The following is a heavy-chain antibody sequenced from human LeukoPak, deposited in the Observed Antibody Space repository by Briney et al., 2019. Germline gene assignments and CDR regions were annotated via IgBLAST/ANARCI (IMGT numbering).Heavy chain of an antibody. Sequence: SETMSLTCAISGASIASGSYHWDWIRQPAGSRPEYIGRISAGGRTNYNPSLKSRLTISMDTSKNHVSLRLSSVTAADTAVYYCTRGGHDYGGSFDTWGQGILVTVSS. D-gene: IGHD4-23*01. CDR1: GASIASGSYH. CDR2: ISAGGRT. J-gene: IGHJ5*02. CDR3: TRGGHDYGGSFDT. V-gene: IGHV4-61*02.